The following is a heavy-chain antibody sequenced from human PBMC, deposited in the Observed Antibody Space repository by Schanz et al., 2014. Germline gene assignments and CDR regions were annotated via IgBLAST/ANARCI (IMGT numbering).Heavy chain of an antibody. CDR3: ARTASHDVWRGYIPHYAFDL. V-gene: IGHV1-2*02. CDR1: GYTFAVYY. Sequence: QVQLVQSGAEVKKPGASVKVSCKASGYTFAVYYIHWVRQAPGQGLEFMGWINPNSGDTEYGQQFEGRVTLTRDTSISTAYMELSSLTSDDTAVFYCARTASHDVWRGYIPHYAFDLWGQGTVVIVSS. CDR2: INPNSGDT. J-gene: IGHJ3*01. D-gene: IGHD3-3*01.